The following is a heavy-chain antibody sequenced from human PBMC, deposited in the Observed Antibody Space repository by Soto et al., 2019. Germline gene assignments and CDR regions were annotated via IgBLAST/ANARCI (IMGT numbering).Heavy chain of an antibody. CDR3: ASTRGTVYYYYYMDV. CDR2: IIPILGIA. Sequence: SVKVSCKASGGTFSSYTISWVRQAPGQGLEWMGRIIPILGIANYAQKFQGRVTITADKSTSTAYMELSSLRSEDTAVYYCASTRGTVYYYYYMDVWGKGTTVTVSS. D-gene: IGHD3-16*01. V-gene: IGHV1-69*02. J-gene: IGHJ6*03. CDR1: GGTFSSYT.